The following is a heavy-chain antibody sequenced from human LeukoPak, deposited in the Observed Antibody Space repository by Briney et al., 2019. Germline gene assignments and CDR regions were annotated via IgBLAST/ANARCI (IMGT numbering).Heavy chain of an antibody. D-gene: IGHD3-3*01. J-gene: IGHJ1*01. Sequence: PGGSLRLSCAASGFTFSSYSMNWVRQAPGKGLGWVSSISSSSSYIYYADSVKGRFTISRDNAKNSLYLQMNSLRAEDTAVYYCARDRQYRFGVVKGDFQHWGQGTLVTVSS. CDR2: ISSSSSYI. CDR3: ARDRQYRFGVVKGDFQH. V-gene: IGHV3-21*01. CDR1: GFTFSSYS.